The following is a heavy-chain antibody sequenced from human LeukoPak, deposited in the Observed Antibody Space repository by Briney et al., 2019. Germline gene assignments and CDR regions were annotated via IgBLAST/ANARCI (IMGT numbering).Heavy chain of an antibody. CDR2: MKEDGGEI. CDR3: DRGYSTFDY. CDR1: GFPFSNYW. V-gene: IGHV3-7*01. D-gene: IGHD4-23*01. J-gene: IGHJ4*02. Sequence: GGSLRLSCAGSGFPFSNYWMAWVRQAPGKGLEWVANMKEDGGEINYVDSVKGRFTISRDNAKNSLDLQMNSLRVDDTAVYVRDRGYSTFDYWGQGTLVTVSS.